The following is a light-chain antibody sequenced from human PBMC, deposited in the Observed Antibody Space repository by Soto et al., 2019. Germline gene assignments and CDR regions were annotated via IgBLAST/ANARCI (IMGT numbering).Light chain of an antibody. CDR3: QQYYSYPWT. V-gene: IGKV1-8*01. CDR1: QGISSY. Sequence: AIRMTQSPSSLSAYTGDRVTITCRARQGISSYLAWYQQKPGKAPKLLIYAASTLQSGVPSRFSGIGSGTDFTLTISCLQSEDFATYYCQQYYSYPWTFGQGTKVDIK. CDR2: AAS. J-gene: IGKJ1*01.